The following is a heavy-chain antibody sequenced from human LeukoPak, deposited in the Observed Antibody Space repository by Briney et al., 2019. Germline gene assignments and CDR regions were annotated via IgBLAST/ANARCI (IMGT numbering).Heavy chain of an antibody. J-gene: IGHJ6*03. Sequence: SETLSLTCTVSGGSISTYYWSWIRQPPGKGLEWIGYIYYTGSTNHNPSLKSRVTISVDTSKNQFSLKVSSVTAADTAVYYCARVVYSGYDFRGAMDVWGKGTTVTVSS. V-gene: IGHV4-59*01. D-gene: IGHD5-12*01. CDR1: GGSISTYY. CDR3: ARVVYSGYDFRGAMDV. CDR2: IYYTGST.